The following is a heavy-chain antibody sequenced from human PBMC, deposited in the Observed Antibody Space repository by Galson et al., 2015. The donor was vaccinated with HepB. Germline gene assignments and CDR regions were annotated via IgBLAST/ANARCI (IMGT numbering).Heavy chain of an antibody. D-gene: IGHD4-11*01. CDR1: GFTFSNYA. CDR2: ISGNDGST. CDR3: AKSRSKTLDY. V-gene: IGHV3-23*01. Sequence: SLRLSCAASGFTFSNYAVTWVRQAPGKGLEWVSVISGNDGSTYYADSEKGRFTISRDNSKNTLYLQMNSLRAEDTAVYYCAKSRSKTLDYWGQGTLVTVSS. J-gene: IGHJ4*02.